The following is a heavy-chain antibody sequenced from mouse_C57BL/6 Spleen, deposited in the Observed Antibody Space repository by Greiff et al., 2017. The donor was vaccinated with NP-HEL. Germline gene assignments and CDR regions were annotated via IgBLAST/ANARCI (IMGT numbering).Heavy chain of an antibody. CDR3: ARSLIGYYFFDY. Sequence: VQLQQPGAELVRPGSSVKLSCKASGYTFTSYWMHWVKQRPIQGLEWIGNIDPSDSETHYIQKFKDKATLTVDKSSSTAYMQLSSLTSEDSAVYYCARSLIGYYFFDYWGQGTTLTVSS. V-gene: IGHV1-52*01. CDR1: GYTFTSYW. D-gene: IGHD2-3*01. CDR2: IDPSDSET. J-gene: IGHJ2*01.